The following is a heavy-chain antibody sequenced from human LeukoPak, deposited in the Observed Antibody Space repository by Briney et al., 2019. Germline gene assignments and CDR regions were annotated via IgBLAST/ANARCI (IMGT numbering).Heavy chain of an antibody. Sequence: SETLSLTCTVSGGSIRSYYWSWIRQPAGQGLEWIGRFYTSGSTNYNPSLKSRVTISVDTSKNQFSLKLSSVTAADTAVYYCARDYYGSGSYYNGLNWFDPWGQGTLVTVSS. CDR3: ARDYYGSGSYYNGLNWFDP. D-gene: IGHD3-10*01. CDR2: FYTSGST. CDR1: GGSIRSYY. V-gene: IGHV4-4*07. J-gene: IGHJ5*02.